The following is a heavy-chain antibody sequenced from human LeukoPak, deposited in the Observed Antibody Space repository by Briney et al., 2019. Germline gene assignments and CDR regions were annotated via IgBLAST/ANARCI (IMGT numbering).Heavy chain of an antibody. CDR1: GDSIISSTYY. V-gene: IGHV4-39*02. Sequence: SETLSLTCTVSGDSIISSTYYWGWIRQPPGKGLEWIGSIDYRGSTYYNPSLKSRVTVSADTSRNQFSLKVYSVTAADTAVYYCARDRACSNGVCSYFDYWGQGSVLTVSS. CDR3: ARDRACSNGVCSYFDY. CDR2: IDYRGST. D-gene: IGHD2-8*01. J-gene: IGHJ4*02.